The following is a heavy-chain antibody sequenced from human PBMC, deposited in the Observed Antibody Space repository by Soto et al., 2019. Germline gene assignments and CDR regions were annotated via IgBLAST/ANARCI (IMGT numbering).Heavy chain of an antibody. D-gene: IGHD6-13*01. J-gene: IGHJ4*02. Sequence: SVKVSCKASGGTFSSYAISWVRQAPGQGLEWMGGIIPIFGTANYAQKFQGRVTITADESTSTAYMELSSLRSEDTAVYYCARDLGRVEAGIAYYYDYWGQGTQVTVSS. CDR3: ARDLGRVEAGIAYYYDY. CDR2: IIPIFGTA. V-gene: IGHV1-69*13. CDR1: GGTFSSYA.